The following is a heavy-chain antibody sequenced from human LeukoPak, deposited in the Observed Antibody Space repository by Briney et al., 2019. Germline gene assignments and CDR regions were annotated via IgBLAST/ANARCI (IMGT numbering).Heavy chain of an antibody. V-gene: IGHV3-23*01. CDR2: ISGSVGST. CDR1: GFTFGSYD. CDR3: ARELGGREYYFDY. D-gene: IGHD1-26*01. Sequence: VQPGGTLRLSCAASGFTFGSYDMSWVRQAPGKGLEWVSAISGSVGSTYYADSVKGRFTISRDNAKNSLYLQMNSLRAEDTAVYFCARELGGREYYFDYWGQGTLVTVSS. J-gene: IGHJ4*02.